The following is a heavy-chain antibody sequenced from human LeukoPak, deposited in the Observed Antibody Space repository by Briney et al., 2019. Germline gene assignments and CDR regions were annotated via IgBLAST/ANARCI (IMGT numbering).Heavy chain of an antibody. J-gene: IGHJ4*02. Sequence: SETLSLTCTDSGGSISSYYWSWIRQPPGKGLEWIGYISYSGNTNYNPSLKSRVAISVDTSKNQFSLRLSSVTAADTAVYYCARDRGLTTSGGVGFDYWGQGTLVTVSS. CDR2: ISYSGNT. CDR1: GGSISSYY. D-gene: IGHD4/OR15-4a*01. CDR3: ARDRGLTTSGGVGFDY. V-gene: IGHV4-59*01.